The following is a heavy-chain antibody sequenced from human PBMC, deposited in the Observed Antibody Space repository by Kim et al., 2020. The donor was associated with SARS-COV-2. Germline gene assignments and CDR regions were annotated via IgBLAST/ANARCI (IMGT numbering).Heavy chain of an antibody. CDR2: IYYSGST. V-gene: IGHV4-31*03. J-gene: IGHJ5*02. CDR1: GGSISSGGYY. CDR3: AGYLSVWFDP. Sequence: SETLSLTCTVSGGSISSGGYYWSWIRQHPGKGLEWIGYIYYSGSTYYNPSLKSRVTISVDTSKNQFSLKLSSVTAADTAVYYCAGYLSVWFDPWGQGTLVTVSS.